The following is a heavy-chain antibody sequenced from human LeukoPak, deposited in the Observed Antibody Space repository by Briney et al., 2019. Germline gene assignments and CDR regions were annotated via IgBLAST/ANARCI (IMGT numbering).Heavy chain of an antibody. J-gene: IGHJ4*02. CDR3: ARDGPAQMVDLDY. V-gene: IGHV1-2*02. Sequence: GSVKVSCKASGYTFSGTGWYLYWLRPAPGQGLECMGWIHPNNGDTAYAQKFEGRVAMTRDTSISTAYMELRRLRPDDTAVYFCARDGPAQMVDLDYWGQGTLVTVSS. CDR2: IHPNNGDT. CDR1: GYTFSGTGWY. D-gene: IGHD3-10*01.